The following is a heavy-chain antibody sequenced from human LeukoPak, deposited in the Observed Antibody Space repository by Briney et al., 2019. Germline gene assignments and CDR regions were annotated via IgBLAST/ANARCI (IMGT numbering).Heavy chain of an antibody. Sequence: PGRSLRLSCAASGFTFSSYGMHWVRQAPGKGLEWVAVISYDGSNKYYADSVKGRFTISRDNSKNTLYLQMNSLRAEDTAVYYCAKGGPGYSGYDYYYYGMDVWGQGTTVTVSS. CDR3: AKGGPGYSGYDYYYYGMDV. V-gene: IGHV3-30*18. CDR1: GFTFSSYG. D-gene: IGHD5-12*01. J-gene: IGHJ6*02. CDR2: ISYDGSNK.